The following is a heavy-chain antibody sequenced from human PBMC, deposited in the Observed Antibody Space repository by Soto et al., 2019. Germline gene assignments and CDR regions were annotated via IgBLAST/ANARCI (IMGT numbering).Heavy chain of an antibody. Sequence: GGSLRLSCAASGFTYSSYAMSWVRQAPGKGLEWVSAITGSGGTTYYVDSVKGRFTISRDNSKNTLYLQMNSLRAEDTAVYYCAKENAVESGYYYNWGQGTLVTGSS. CDR2: ITGSGGTT. D-gene: IGHD3-22*01. V-gene: IGHV3-23*01. CDR3: AKENAVESGYYYN. J-gene: IGHJ4*02. CDR1: GFTYSSYA.